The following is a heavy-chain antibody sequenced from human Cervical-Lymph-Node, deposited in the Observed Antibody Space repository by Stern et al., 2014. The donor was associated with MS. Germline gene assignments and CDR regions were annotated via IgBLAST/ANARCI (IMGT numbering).Heavy chain of an antibody. D-gene: IGHD1-26*01. CDR2: VSYSGTT. Sequence: QVQLQESGPGLVKPSETLSLTCIVSGGSIRGYYWSWIRQPPGKGLEWIGYVSYSGTTTYTPSLMSRFTIPVDTSQNQFSLKLSSVTAADTAVYYCARKLNRGSYYDVFDIWGQGTMV. CDR3: ARKLNRGSYYDVFDI. V-gene: IGHV4-59*12. CDR1: GGSIRGYY. J-gene: IGHJ3*02.